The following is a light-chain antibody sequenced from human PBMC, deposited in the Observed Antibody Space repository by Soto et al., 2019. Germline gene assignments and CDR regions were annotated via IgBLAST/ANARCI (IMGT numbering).Light chain of an antibody. CDR3: QHHYSTLPT. Sequence: QMTQSASTLSVSIGDRVTITSRASQTISSWLAWYQQKPGKAPKLLIYVASTLESGVPSRFSGRGSGTEFTLTISRLQPEDSATYYCQHHYSTLPTFAQGTKVDIK. V-gene: IGKV1-5*03. J-gene: IGKJ1*01. CDR1: QTISSW. CDR2: VAS.